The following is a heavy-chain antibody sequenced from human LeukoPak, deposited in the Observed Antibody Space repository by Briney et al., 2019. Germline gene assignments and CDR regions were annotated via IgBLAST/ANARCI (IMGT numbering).Heavy chain of an antibody. CDR2: IYYSGST. J-gene: IGHJ5*02. Sequence: SETLSLTCTVSGGSISGYYWSWIRQPPGKGLEWIGYIYYSGSTNYKPSLKSRVTISVETSKNQFSLKLRSVTAADTAVYYCARDSGTTGEVKFDPWGQGTLVTVSS. CDR3: ARDSGTTGEVKFDP. CDR1: GGSISGYY. D-gene: IGHD3-10*01. V-gene: IGHV4-59*01.